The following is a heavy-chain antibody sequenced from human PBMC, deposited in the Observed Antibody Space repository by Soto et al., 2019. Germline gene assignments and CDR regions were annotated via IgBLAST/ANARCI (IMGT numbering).Heavy chain of an antibody. CDR2: IIPILGSA. V-gene: IGHV1-69*01. D-gene: IGHD1-26*01. CDR1: GGTFSSYA. CDR3: ASRERVDAFDI. Sequence: QVQLVQSGAEVKKPGSSVKVSCKASGGTFSSYAISWVRQAPGQGLEWMGGIIPILGSAKYAQKFQDRVPITADESTSTTYMGLSSLRSEDAAVYYGASRERVDAFDIWGQGTMVTASS. J-gene: IGHJ3*02.